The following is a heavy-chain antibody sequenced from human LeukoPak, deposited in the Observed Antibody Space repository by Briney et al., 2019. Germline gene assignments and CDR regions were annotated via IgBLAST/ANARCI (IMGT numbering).Heavy chain of an antibody. CDR2: IYPADSDT. V-gene: IGHV5-51*01. Sequence: GESLKISCKGSGYRFTSYWFGWVRQMPGKGLEWMGIIYPADSDTRYSPSFQGQVTISADKSISTAYLQWSSLKASDTAMYYCAGRVGDKRDAFDIWGQGTMVTVSS. CDR3: AGRVGDKRDAFDI. J-gene: IGHJ3*02. CDR1: GYRFTSYW. D-gene: IGHD3-10*01.